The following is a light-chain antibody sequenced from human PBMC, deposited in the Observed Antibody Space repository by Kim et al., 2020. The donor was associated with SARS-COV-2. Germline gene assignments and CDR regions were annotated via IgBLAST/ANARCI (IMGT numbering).Light chain of an antibody. CDR3: SAWDNSLTAWV. Sequence: RQTVTITCTGNSNNVGYQGAAWLQQHQGHPPKVVSYRNYGRPSGISERFSASRSGDTASLTITGLQPEDEADYYCSAWDNSLTAWVFGGGTQLTVL. J-gene: IGLJ3*02. CDR1: SNNVGYQG. CDR2: RNY. V-gene: IGLV10-54*04.